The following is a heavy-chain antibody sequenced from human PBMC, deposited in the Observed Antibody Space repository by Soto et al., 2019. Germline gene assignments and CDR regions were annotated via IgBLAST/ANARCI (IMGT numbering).Heavy chain of an antibody. J-gene: IGHJ6*03. CDR3: ARSIAAHYYYYYMDV. Sequence: QVQLVQSGAEVKKPGSSVKVSCKASGGTFSSYTISWVRQAPGQGLEWMGRIIPILGIANYAQKFQGRVTITADKSTSTAYVELSSLRSEDTAVYYCARSIAAHYYYYYMDVWGKGTTVTVSS. CDR2: IIPILGIA. V-gene: IGHV1-69*02. CDR1: GGTFSSYT. D-gene: IGHD6-6*01.